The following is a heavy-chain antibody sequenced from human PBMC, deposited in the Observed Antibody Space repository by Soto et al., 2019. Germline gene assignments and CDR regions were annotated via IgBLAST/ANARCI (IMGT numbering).Heavy chain of an antibody. CDR1: GFTFSSYS. D-gene: IGHD3-22*01. CDR2: ISSSGSYI. J-gene: IGHJ4*02. V-gene: IGHV3-21*01. CDR3: ARDGSYDSSGYYFDY. Sequence: EVQLVESGGGLVKPGGSLRLSCAASGFTFSSYSMNWVRQAPGKGLEWVSSISSSGSYIYYADSVKGRFTLSRDNAKNSLYLQMNSLRAEDTAVYSCARDGSYDSSGYYFDYWGQGTLVTVSS.